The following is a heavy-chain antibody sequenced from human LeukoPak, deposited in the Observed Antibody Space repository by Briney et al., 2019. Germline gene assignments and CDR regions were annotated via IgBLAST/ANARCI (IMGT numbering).Heavy chain of an antibody. V-gene: IGHV3-23*01. CDR1: GFTFSNFG. Sequence: GGSLRLSCAASGFTFSNFGMSWVRQAPGKGLEWVSGISTSDGTTYYADSVKGRFTISRDNAKNSLYLQMNSLRAEDTALYYCARVYIVGRWWLPYYFDYWGQGTLVTVSS. J-gene: IGHJ4*02. CDR3: ARVYIVGRWWLPYYFDY. D-gene: IGHD5-12*01. CDR2: ISTSDGTT.